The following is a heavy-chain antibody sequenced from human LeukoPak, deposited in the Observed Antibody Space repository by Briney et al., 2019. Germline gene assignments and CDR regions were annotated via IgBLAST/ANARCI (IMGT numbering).Heavy chain of an antibody. J-gene: IGHJ4*02. CDR1: GGSISSGSYY. CDR2: IHTSGST. D-gene: IGHD6-13*01. V-gene: IGHV4-61*02. Sequence: SQTLSLTCTVSGGSISSGSYYWSWIRQPAGKGLEWIGRIHTSGSTNYNPSLKSRVTISVDTSKNQFSLKLSSVTAADTAVYYCARGSSSWSLYYFDYWGQGTLVTVSS. CDR3: ARGSSSWSLYYFDY.